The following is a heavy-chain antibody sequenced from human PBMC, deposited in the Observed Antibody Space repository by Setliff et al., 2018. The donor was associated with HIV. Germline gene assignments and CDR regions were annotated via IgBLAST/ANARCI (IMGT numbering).Heavy chain of an antibody. V-gene: IGHV1-3*01. Sequence: ASVKVSWKASGYTFTSYAMHWVRQAPGQRLEWMGWINAGNGNTKYSQKFQGRVTITRDTSASTAYMELSSLRSEDTAVYYCARGSSGFRSGSYYNTFIDYWGQGTLVTVSS. CDR3: ARGSSGFRSGSYYNTFIDY. CDR1: GYTFTSYA. D-gene: IGHD3-10*01. J-gene: IGHJ4*02. CDR2: INAGNGNT.